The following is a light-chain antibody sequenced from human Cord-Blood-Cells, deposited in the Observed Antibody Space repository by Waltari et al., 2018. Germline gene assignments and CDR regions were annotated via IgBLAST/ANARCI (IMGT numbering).Light chain of an antibody. CDR3: DSRDSSGNHLYV. Sequence: SSELTQDPAVSVALGQTVRITCQGDSLRSYYASWYQQKPGQAPVLVIYGKNNRPSGVPERFSGASSGNTASLTITGAQAEDVADYNCDSRDSSGNHLYVFGTGTKVTVL. CDR1: SLRSYY. CDR2: GKN. V-gene: IGLV3-19*01. J-gene: IGLJ1*01.